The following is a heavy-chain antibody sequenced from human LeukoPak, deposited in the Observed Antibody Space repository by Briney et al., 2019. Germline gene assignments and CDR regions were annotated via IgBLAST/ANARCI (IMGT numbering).Heavy chain of an antibody. CDR1: GYTFTGYH. J-gene: IGHJ5*02. CDR3: ARTPITFGGVIYWFDP. D-gene: IGHD3-16*02. CDR2: INPNSGDT. Sequence: ASVKVSCKASGYTFTGYHMHWVRQAPGQGLEWMGRINPNSGDTNYAQKFQGRVTMTRDTSISTAYMELSSLRSEDTAVYYCARTPITFGGVIYWFDPWGQGTLVTVSS. V-gene: IGHV1-2*06.